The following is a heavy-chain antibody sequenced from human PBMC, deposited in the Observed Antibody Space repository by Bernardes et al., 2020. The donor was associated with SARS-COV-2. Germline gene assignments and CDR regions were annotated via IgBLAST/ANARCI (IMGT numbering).Heavy chain of an antibody. CDR1: GYTFTSYG. CDR3: ARDERIVVVPAASLIYYYYGMDV. D-gene: IGHD2-2*01. CDR2: ISAYNGNT. Sequence: APVKVSCKASGYTFTSYGISWVRQDPGQGLEWMGWISAYNGNTNYAQKLQGRVTMTTDTSTSTAYMELRSLRSDDTAVYYCARDERIVVVPAASLIYYYYGMDVWGQGTTVTVSS. V-gene: IGHV1-18*04. J-gene: IGHJ6*02.